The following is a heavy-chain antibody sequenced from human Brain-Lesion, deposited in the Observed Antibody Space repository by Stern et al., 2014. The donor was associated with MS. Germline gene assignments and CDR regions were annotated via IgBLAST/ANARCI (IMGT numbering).Heavy chain of an antibody. CDR3: ATLSPGAGGNYYRHFDY. V-gene: IGHV1-24*01. J-gene: IGHJ4*02. CDR2: FDPEDGEP. Sequence: QVQLVQSGAEVKKPGASVKVSCKVSGYTLTELSMHWVRQAPRKGLVWMGGFDPEDGEPIGAQKFQGRVTMTDDTSTDTAYMELSSLRSEDTAVYYCATLSPGAGGNYYRHFDYWGQGTLVTVSS. CDR1: GYTLTELS. D-gene: IGHD1-26*01.